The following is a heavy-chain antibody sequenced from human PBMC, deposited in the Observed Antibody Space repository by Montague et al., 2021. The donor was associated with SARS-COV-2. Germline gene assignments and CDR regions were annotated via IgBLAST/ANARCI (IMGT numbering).Heavy chain of an antibody. Sequence: SLRLSCAAPKFTFSDYWMSWVRQAPGKGLEWLANINRDGSERYYVDSVKGRFTISRDNAKNSLYLQMNSLSAEDTAVYYCARDEGYTYYDFWSGYFVYWGQGTLITVSS. J-gene: IGHJ4*02. CDR3: ARDEGYTYYDFWSGYFVY. CDR1: KFTFSDYW. D-gene: IGHD3-3*01. V-gene: IGHV3-7*03. CDR2: INRDGSER.